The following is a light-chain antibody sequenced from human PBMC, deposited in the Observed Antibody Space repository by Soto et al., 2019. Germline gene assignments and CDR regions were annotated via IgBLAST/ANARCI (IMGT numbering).Light chain of an antibody. J-gene: IGKJ2*01. Sequence: DIQMTQSPSSLSASVGDTVTITCRASQSISVHLNWYQQKPGKVPKLLIYAASNLHSGVPSRFSGSGSETDFALTISSLQPEDFATYYCQQSCITPYTFGQGTRLEIK. CDR3: QQSCITPYT. CDR1: QSISVH. V-gene: IGKV1-39*01. CDR2: AAS.